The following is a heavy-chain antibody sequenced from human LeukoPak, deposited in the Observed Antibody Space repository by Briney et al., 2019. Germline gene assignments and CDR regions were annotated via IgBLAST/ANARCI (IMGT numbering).Heavy chain of an antibody. CDR3: ARVWTSSWYNAFDI. CDR2: ISAYNGNT. J-gene: IGHJ3*02. D-gene: IGHD6-13*01. V-gene: IGHV1-18*01. Sequence: ASVTVSCTASGYTFTSHGISWVRQAPGQGLDWLGWISAYNGNTNYAQKFQGRVTMTTDTPTSTVYMELRSLRSDDTAVYYCARVWTSSWYNAFDIWGQGTMVTVSS. CDR1: GYTFTSHG.